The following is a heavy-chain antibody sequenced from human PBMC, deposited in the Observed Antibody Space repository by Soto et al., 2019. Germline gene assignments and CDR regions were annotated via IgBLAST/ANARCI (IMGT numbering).Heavy chain of an antibody. V-gene: IGHV3-30*18. CDR3: AKAIYGDYAPFDF. CDR2: ISYDESEK. D-gene: IGHD4-17*01. J-gene: IGHJ4*02. Sequence: QVQLAESWGGVVQPGRSLRLTCAAAGFTFSSYHMHWVRQAPGKGLEWVAVISYDESEKHYADSVKGRLTISRDNSKNTLYLQMHSLRTEDTAIYYCAKAIYGDYAPFDFWGQGTLVTVSS. CDR1: GFTFSSYH.